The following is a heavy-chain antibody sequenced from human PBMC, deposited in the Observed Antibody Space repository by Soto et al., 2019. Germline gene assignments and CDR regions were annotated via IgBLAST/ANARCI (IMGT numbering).Heavy chain of an antibody. Sequence: GESLKISCKGSGYNFTTFWIGWVRQMPGKGLEWMGIIYPGDSETKYSPDFEGQVTISADRSTNTAYLQWRSLRASDPAMYYCGRLGFPGAIYCDSWGLGTLVTVSS. D-gene: IGHD2-15*01. J-gene: IGHJ4*02. CDR3: GRLGFPGAIYCDS. V-gene: IGHV5-51*01. CDR1: GYNFTTFW. CDR2: IYPGDSET.